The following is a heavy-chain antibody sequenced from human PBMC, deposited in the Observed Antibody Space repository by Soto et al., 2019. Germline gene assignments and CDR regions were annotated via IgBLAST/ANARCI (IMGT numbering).Heavy chain of an antibody. J-gene: IGHJ4*01. Sequence: GASVKVSCKTAGYNITNFDINWVRQAPGRGLVWMGWMNPSSGETGSAQDFQGRVTMTRDISTRTFFMQLTSLRSEDTAIYYCARLAEYCNGIKCYSNFDFWGRGTQVTVSS. D-gene: IGHD2-15*01. CDR1: GYNITNFD. V-gene: IGHV1-8*01. CDR3: ARLAEYCNGIKCYSNFDF. CDR2: MNPSSGET.